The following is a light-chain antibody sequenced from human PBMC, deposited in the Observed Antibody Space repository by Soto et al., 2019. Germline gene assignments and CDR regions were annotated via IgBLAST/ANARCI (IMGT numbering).Light chain of an antibody. CDR3: QHYASSPPWT. Sequence: EIVLTQSPGTLSLSPGERATLSCRASQTVSSSYVAWYQQKPGQAPRVLIYGASSRVTGIPDRFIGSGSGTDYTLTISRLEPEDFAVYYCQHYASSPPWTFGQGTKVEIK. CDR1: QTVSSSY. J-gene: IGKJ1*01. V-gene: IGKV3-20*01. CDR2: GAS.